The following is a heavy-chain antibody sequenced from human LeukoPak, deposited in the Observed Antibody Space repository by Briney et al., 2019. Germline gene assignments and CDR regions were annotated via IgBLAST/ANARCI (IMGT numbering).Heavy chain of an antibody. V-gene: IGHV3-23*01. CDR1: GFTFSSYA. J-gene: IGHJ5*02. CDR2: ISGGGYNT. Sequence: GGSLRLSCAASGFTFSSYALSWVRQAPGKGLEWVSAISGGGYNTYYADSVKGRFTMSRDNSKNTVYLQMNSLRAEDTALYYCAKDRSSWYYPFDHWGQGTPVTVSS. CDR3: AKDRSSWYYPFDH. D-gene: IGHD6-13*01.